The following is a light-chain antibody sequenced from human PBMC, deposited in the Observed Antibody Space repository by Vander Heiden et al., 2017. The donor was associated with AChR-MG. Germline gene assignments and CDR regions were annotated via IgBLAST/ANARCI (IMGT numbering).Light chain of an antibody. CDR2: DDD. J-gene: IGLJ2*01. CDR3: QVWDGSNDHRV. Sequence: SYVLTQPPSVSVAPGEPARITCGGHNIGSKSVHWYQQKPGQAPVLVVYDDDDRPSGIPERFSGSNSGTAALTITRVEAGDEADYYCQVWDGSNDHRVFGGGTKLTVL. CDR1: NIGSKS. V-gene: IGLV3-21*02.